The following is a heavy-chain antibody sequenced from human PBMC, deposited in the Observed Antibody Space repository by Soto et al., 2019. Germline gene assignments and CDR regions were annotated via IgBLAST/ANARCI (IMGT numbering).Heavy chain of an antibody. CDR3: ATKWELLDYYGMDV. D-gene: IGHD1-26*01. V-gene: IGHV1-2*02. Sequence: GASVKVSSKASGYTFTGYYMHWVRQAPGQGLEWMGWINPNSGGTNYAQKFQGRVTMTRDTSISTAYMELSRLRSDDTAVYYCATKWELLDYYGMDVWGQGTTVTVSS. CDR1: GYTFTGYY. CDR2: INPNSGGT. J-gene: IGHJ6*02.